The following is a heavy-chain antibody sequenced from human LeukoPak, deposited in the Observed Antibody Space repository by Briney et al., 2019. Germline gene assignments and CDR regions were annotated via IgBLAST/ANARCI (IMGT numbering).Heavy chain of an antibody. Sequence: ASVKVSCKASGYTFTSYDINWVRQATGQGLEWMGWMNPNSGNTGSAQRFQGRVTMTRDTSRSTAYMELSSLTSEDTAVYYCARADYYDSSGNNWFDPWGQGTLVTVSS. J-gene: IGHJ5*02. V-gene: IGHV1-8*01. D-gene: IGHD3-22*01. CDR2: MNPNSGNT. CDR1: GYTFTSYD. CDR3: ARADYYDSSGNNWFDP.